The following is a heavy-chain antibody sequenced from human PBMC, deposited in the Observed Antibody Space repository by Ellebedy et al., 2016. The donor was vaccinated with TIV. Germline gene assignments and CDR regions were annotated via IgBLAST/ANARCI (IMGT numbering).Heavy chain of an antibody. CDR3: ARDDDSGWPIGDY. CDR1: GFTFSSYW. D-gene: IGHD5-12*01. V-gene: IGHV3-74*01. J-gene: IGHJ4*02. CDR2: INTDGSST. Sequence: GESLKISXAASGFTFSSYWMHWVRQAPGKGLVWVSRINTDGSSTRYADSVKGRFTISRDNAKNSLYLQMSSLRAEDTAVYYCARDDDSGWPIGDYWGQGTLVTVSS.